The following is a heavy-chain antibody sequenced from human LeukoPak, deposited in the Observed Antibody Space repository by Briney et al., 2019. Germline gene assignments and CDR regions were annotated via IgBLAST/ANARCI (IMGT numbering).Heavy chain of an antibody. J-gene: IGHJ4*02. CDR1: GFTFSSYA. D-gene: IGHD5-12*01. CDR2: ISYDGSNK. V-gene: IGHV3-30-3*01. Sequence: GGSLRLSCAASGFTFSSYAMHWVRQAPGKGLEWEAVISYDGSNKYYADSVKGRFTISRDNSKKTLYLQMNSLRAEDTAVYYCAKDRRGYSGYDSDYFDYWGQGSLVTVSA. CDR3: AKDRRGYSGYDSDYFDY.